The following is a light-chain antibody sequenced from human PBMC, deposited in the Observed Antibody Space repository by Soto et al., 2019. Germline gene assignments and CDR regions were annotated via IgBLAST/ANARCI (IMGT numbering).Light chain of an antibody. J-gene: IGKJ1*01. V-gene: IGKV3-20*01. CDR1: QSVSNNY. CDR3: QQYGSSGT. CDR2: GAS. Sequence: EVGLSLSPGTLSLSPGERATLSCRASQSVSNNYLAWYQQKPGQAPRLLIYGASNRATGIPDRFSGSGSGTDFTLTISRLEPEDFAVYYCQQYGSSGTFGQGTKVDVK.